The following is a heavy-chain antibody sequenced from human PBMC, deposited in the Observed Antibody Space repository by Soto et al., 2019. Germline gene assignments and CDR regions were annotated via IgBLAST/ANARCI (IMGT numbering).Heavy chain of an antibody. D-gene: IGHD3-3*01. CDR3: AKGPLFWSGYGGGYGMDV. CDR1: GFTFSSYG. CDR2: ISYDGSNK. J-gene: IGHJ6*02. V-gene: IGHV3-30*18. Sequence: PGGSLRLSCAASGFTFSSYGMHWVRQAPGKGLEWVAVISYDGSNKYYADSVKGRFTISRDNSKNTLYLQMNSLRAEDTAVYYCAKGPLFWSGYGGGYGMDVWGQGTTVTVSS.